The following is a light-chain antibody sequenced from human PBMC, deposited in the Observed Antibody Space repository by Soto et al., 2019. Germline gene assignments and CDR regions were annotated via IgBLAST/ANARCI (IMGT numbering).Light chain of an antibody. CDR1: QDIRNE. CDR3: LQDYNYPRT. V-gene: IGKV1-6*02. CDR2: AAS. J-gene: IGKJ1*01. Sequence: AIQMTQSPSSLSAAVGDRVTITCRASQDIRNELGWYQQKPGKAPNLLIYAASSLHTGVPSRFSGSGSGSYFTLTISGLQTDDFATYYCLQDYNYPRTFGRGTKVDVK.